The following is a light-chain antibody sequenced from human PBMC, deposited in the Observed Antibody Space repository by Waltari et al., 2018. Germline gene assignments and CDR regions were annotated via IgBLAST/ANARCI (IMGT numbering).Light chain of an antibody. J-gene: IGKJ1*01. CDR2: AAS. CDR3: QQYYDYQRS. CDR1: QSVSTY. V-gene: IGKV1-8*01. Sequence: AIRMTQSPSSLYASTGDRVTITCRASQSVSTYLAWYQQKPGKAPKLPIYAASTLQRGVPLRFSGSGSGTDFTLSISCLQSEDFATYYCQQYYDYQRSFGQGTKVEIK.